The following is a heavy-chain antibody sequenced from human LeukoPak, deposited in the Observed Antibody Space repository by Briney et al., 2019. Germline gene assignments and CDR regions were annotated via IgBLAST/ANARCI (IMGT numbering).Heavy chain of an antibody. CDR3: AKGDCSSTSCHYYYYGMDV. CDR2: ISGSGGRT. Sequence: GPSLRLSRAPPAFTFTSNAMSCVRQAPGQRLECASAISGSGGRTSYTNSPTGPFTISRDNSKNALYLQMNSLRAEDTAVYYCAKGDCSSTSCHYYYYGMDVWGQGTTVTVSS. V-gene: IGHV3-23*01. D-gene: IGHD2-2*01. J-gene: IGHJ6*02. CDR1: AFTFTSNA.